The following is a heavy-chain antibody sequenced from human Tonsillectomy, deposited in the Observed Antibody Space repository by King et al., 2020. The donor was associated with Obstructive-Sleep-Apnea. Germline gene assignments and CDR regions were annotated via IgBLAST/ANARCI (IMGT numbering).Heavy chain of an antibody. V-gene: IGHV4-39*07. CDR3: ARRSITIPYYFDY. CDR1: GDSISSSSHF. CDR2: IYYSGTT. Sequence: PLQESGPRLVKPSETLSLTCTVSGDSISSSSHFWGWIRQPPGKGLEWIGSIYYSGTTYYNPSLKSRVTISVDTSKSHFSLKLSSVTAADTAVYYCARRSITIPYYFDYWGQGTLVTVSS. J-gene: IGHJ4*02. D-gene: IGHD3-10*01.